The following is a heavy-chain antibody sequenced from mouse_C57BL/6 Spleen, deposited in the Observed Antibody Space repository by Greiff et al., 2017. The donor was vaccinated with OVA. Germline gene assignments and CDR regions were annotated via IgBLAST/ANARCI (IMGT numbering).Heavy chain of an antibody. J-gene: IGHJ4*01. CDR1: GYTFTSYG. CDR3: ARYPYYGSSAYYAMDD. V-gene: IGHV1-58*01. D-gene: IGHD1-1*01. Sequence: VQLQQSGAELVRPGSSVKMSCKTSGYTFTSYGINWVKQRPGQGLEWIGSIYIGTGYTEYNEKFKGKATLTSDTSSSTAYMQLSSLTSEDSAIYFGARYPYYGSSAYYAMDDWGQGTSVTVSA. CDR2: IYIGTGYT.